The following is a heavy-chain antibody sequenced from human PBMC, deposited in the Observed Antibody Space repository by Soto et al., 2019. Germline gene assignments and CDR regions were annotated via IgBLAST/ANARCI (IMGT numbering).Heavy chain of an antibody. CDR3: AKLAAYCSSTSCYDAFDI. J-gene: IGHJ3*02. V-gene: IGHV3-23*01. D-gene: IGHD2-2*01. CDR2: ISGSGGST. Sequence: GGSLRLSCAASGFTFSSYAMSWVRQAPGKGLEWVSAISGSGGSTYYADSVKGRFTISRDNSKNTLYLQMNSLRAEDTAVYYCAKLAAYCSSTSCYDAFDIWGQGTMVTVSS. CDR1: GFTFSSYA.